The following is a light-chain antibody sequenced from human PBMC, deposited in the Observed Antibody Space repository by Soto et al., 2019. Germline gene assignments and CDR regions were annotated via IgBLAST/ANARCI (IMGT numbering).Light chain of an antibody. Sequence: VWTQSPSTLSLSPGARAALSCMASQSVSSYLAWYQQKPGQAPRLLIYGASSRATGIPDRFSGSGSGTDFTLTISRLEPEDFAVYYCQQYGSSPLITFGQGTRLEI. CDR3: QQYGSSPLIT. V-gene: IGKV3-20*01. CDR2: GAS. J-gene: IGKJ5*01. CDR1: QSVSSY.